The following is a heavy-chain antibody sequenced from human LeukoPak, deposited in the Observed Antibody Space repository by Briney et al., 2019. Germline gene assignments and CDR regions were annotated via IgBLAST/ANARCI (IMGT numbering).Heavy chain of an antibody. Sequence: SETLSLTCAVYGGSFRVYYWSGIPQPPGKGLEGSGEINHSGSTNYNTTLKSRVTISVDTSKNKFSLKLSSVTATDTAVYYCARGRRPRGRTYYYDSSGYYYDYWGQGTLVTVSS. CDR1: GGSFRVYY. J-gene: IGHJ4*02. CDR3: ARGRRPRGRTYYYDSSGYYYDY. D-gene: IGHD3-22*01. V-gene: IGHV4-34*01. CDR2: INHSGST.